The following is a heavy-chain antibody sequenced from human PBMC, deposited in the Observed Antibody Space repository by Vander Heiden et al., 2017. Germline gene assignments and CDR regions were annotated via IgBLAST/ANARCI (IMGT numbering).Heavy chain of an antibody. V-gene: IGHV3-30*18. CDR3: AKDQWGDYGNFDY. Sequence: QVHLLASGGGVVKLGRSLRLTCAASGFTLSSYGMHWVRQAPGKGLEWVAVISYDGSNKHYADSVKGRFTISRYNSKNTLYLQMNSLRAEDTAVYYCAKDQWGDYGNFDYWGQGTLVTVSS. D-gene: IGHD4-17*01. CDR2: ISYDGSNK. J-gene: IGHJ4*02. CDR1: GFTLSSYG.